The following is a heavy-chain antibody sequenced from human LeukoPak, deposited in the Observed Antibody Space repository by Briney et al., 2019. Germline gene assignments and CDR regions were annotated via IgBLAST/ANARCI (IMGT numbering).Heavy chain of an antibody. CDR2: KSYDGSHK. CDR1: GFTFSYSA. J-gene: IGHJ4*02. Sequence: GRSLRLSCAASGFTFSYSAMHWVRQAPGKGLEWVAVKSYDGSHKYYADSVKGRFTISRDNSKNTLYLQMNSLRAEDTAVYYCAKDVALYFDYWGQGTLVTVSS. V-gene: IGHV3-30*04. CDR3: AKDVALYFDY.